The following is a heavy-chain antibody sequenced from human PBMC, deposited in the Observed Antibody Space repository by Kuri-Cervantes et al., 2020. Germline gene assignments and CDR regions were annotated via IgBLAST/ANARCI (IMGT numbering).Heavy chain of an antibody. CDR3: ARARGESDAFDI. V-gene: IGHV4-59*01. Sequence: SETLSLTCTVSGGSISSYYWGWIRQPPGKGLEWIGYIYYSGSTNYNPSLKSRVTISVDTSKNQFSLKLSSVTAADTAVYYCARARGESDAFDIWGQGTMVTVSS. D-gene: IGHD3-16*01. CDR2: IYYSGST. J-gene: IGHJ3*02. CDR1: GGSISSYY.